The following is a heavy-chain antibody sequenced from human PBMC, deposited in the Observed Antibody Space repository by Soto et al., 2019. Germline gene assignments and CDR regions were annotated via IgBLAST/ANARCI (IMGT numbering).Heavy chain of an antibody. CDR3: ARDRVSRSGSYDYFDY. V-gene: IGHV1-46*03. J-gene: IGHJ4*02. CDR1: GYTFTSYY. D-gene: IGHD3-10*01. Sequence: ASVKVSCKASGYTFTSYYMHWVRQAPGQGLERMGIINPSGGSTSYAQKFQGRVTMTRDTSTSTVYMELSSLRSEDTAVYYCARDRVSRSGSYDYFDYWGQGTLVTVSS. CDR2: INPSGGST.